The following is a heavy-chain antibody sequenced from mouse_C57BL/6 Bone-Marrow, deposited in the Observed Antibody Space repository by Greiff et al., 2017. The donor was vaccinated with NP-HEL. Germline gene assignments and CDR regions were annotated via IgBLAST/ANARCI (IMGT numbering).Heavy chain of an antibody. CDR2: ISSGSSTI. J-gene: IGHJ3*01. CDR3: ARKNYYGSSLAY. V-gene: IGHV5-17*01. Sequence: EVQGVESGGGLVKPGGSLKLSCAASGFTFSDYGMHWVRQAPEKGLEWVAYISSGSSTIYYADTVKGRFTISRDNAKNTLFLQMTSLRSEDTAMYYCARKNYYGSSLAYWGQGTLVTVSA. CDR1: GFTFSDYG. D-gene: IGHD1-1*01.